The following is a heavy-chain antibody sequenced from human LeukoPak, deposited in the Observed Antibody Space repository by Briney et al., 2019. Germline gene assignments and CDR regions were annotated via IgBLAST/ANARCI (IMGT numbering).Heavy chain of an antibody. CDR2: IYYSGST. Sequence: PSQTLSLTCTVSGGSISSYYWSWIRQPPGKGLEWIGYIYYSGSTSYNPSLKSRVTISVDTSKNQFSLKLSSVTAADTAVYYCARSERGAFDIWGQGTMVTVSS. V-gene: IGHV4-59*01. J-gene: IGHJ3*02. CDR3: ARSERGAFDI. CDR1: GGSISSYY.